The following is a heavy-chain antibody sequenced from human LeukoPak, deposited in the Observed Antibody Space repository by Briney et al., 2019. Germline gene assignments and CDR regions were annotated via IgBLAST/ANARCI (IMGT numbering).Heavy chain of an antibody. J-gene: IGHJ4*02. CDR2: ISSSSSYI. V-gene: IGHV3-21*01. CDR1: GFTFSSYS. Sequence: PGGSLRLSCAASGFTFSSYSMNWVRQAPGKGLEWVSSISSSSSYIYYADSVKGRFTISRDNAKNSLYLQMNSLRAEDTAVYYCARLGRRVLRPYSSGWYYFDYWGQGTLVTVSS. CDR3: ARLGRRVLRPYSSGWYYFDY. D-gene: IGHD6-19*01.